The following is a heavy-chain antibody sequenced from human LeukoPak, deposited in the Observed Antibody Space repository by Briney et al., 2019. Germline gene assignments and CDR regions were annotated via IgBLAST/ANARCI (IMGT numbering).Heavy chain of an antibody. J-gene: IGHJ4*02. Sequence: GGSLRLSCAASGFTFSSYAMSWVRRAPGKGLEWVSASSGSGGSTYYADSVKGRFTISRDNSKNTLYLQMNSLRAEDTAVYYCATTPGGTLDYWGQGTLVTVSS. D-gene: IGHD1-26*01. V-gene: IGHV3-23*01. CDR2: SSGSGGST. CDR3: ATTPGGTLDY. CDR1: GFTFSSYA.